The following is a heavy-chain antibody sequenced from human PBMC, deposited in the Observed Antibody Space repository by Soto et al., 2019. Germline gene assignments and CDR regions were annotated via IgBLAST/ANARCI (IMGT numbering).Heavy chain of an antibody. D-gene: IGHD2-15*01. Sequence: EVQVLESGGGLVQPGGSLRLSCEGSGFTVSSHAMTWIRQAPGKGPEWVSTVTADGGTYYADSVKGRFAMSRDTSENTXDFQMNSLGAEDTAAYYCAPHVSCSGGSCQYDAFAIRGQGTMVTVSS. CDR3: APHVSCSGGSCQYDAFAI. V-gene: IGHV3-23*01. CDR2: VTADGGT. J-gene: IGHJ3*02. CDR1: GFTVSSHA.